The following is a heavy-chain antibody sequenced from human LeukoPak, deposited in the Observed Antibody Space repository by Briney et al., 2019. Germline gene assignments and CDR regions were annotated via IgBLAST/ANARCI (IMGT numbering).Heavy chain of an antibody. V-gene: IGHV1-69*06. CDR3: ARRLQYSGSYGRGGNWFDP. CDR1: GYTFTSYA. Sequence: GASVKVSCKASGYTFTSYAISWVRQAPGQGLEWMGGIIPIFGTANYAQKFQGRVTITADKSTSTAYMELSSLKSEDTAVYYCARRLQYSGSYGRGGNWFDPWGQGTLVTVSS. D-gene: IGHD1-26*01. CDR2: IIPIFGTA. J-gene: IGHJ5*02.